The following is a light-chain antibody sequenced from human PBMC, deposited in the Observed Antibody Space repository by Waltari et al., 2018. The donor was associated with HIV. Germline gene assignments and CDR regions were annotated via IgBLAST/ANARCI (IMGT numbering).Light chain of an antibody. Sequence: QSALTQPASVSGSPGQSITISCAGTGAEIGAYNYVAWYQKLPDSVPKHHIFDVTTPPSGISGRFSASKSGNAASLTISGLQAEDEGDYYCSSYTTFNTVIFGGGTKLTVL. CDR3: SSYTTFNTVI. CDR2: DVT. V-gene: IGLV2-14*03. CDR1: GAEIGAYNY. J-gene: IGLJ2*01.